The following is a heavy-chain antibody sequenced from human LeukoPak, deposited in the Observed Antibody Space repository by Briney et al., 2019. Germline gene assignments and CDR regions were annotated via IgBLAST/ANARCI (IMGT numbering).Heavy chain of an antibody. D-gene: IGHD1-26*01. CDR1: GYTFTSYA. V-gene: IGHV1-3*01. Sequence: ASVKVSCKASGYTFTSYAIHWVRQAPGQRLEWMGWISAGNGNTKYSQNFQGRVTFTSNTSATTAFMELSSLRSEDAAVYYCARDSGSGSNDYWGQGTLVTVSS. J-gene: IGHJ4*02. CDR2: ISAGNGNT. CDR3: ARDSGSGSNDY.